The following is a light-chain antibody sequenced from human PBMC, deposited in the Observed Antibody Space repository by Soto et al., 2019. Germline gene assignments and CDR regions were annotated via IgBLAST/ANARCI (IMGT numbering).Light chain of an antibody. Sequence: EIVLTQSPGTLSLSPGERATLSCRASQSITFNYLAWYQHKPGQAPRVLIYGASNRVGGIPDRFSGRGSGTEFTLSISRLEPEDFAVYYCQQYLTSPFTFGQGTNLEMK. CDR2: GAS. CDR1: QSITFNY. V-gene: IGKV3-20*01. CDR3: QQYLTSPFT. J-gene: IGKJ2*01.